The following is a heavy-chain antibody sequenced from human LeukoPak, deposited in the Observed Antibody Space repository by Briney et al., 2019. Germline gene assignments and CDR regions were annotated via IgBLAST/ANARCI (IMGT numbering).Heavy chain of an antibody. J-gene: IGHJ4*02. D-gene: IGHD7-27*01. CDR3: AKGDWGFPFDY. V-gene: IGHV3-23*01. CDR1: EFTFSSYA. CDR2: ISASGGNT. Sequence: GGSLRLSCAASEFTFSSYAMQWVRQAPGKGLEWVSGISASGGNTWYADSVKGRFTISRDNSKNTLYLQMNSLRAEDTAVYYCAKGDWGFPFDYWGQGTLVTVSS.